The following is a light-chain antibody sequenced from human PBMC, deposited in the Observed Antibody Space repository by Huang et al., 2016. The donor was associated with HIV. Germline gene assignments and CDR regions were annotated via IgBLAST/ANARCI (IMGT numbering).Light chain of an antibody. Sequence: IVLTQSPGTLSLSPGDSATLSCRASQSIPSTHLAWYQQKPGQSPRLLIYAASIRENRIPGRFSSSGSGTDFTLPISSLEPEDFAVYYCQQSGSSPPFTFGGGTKVEIK. CDR2: AAS. CDR3: QQSGSSPPFT. J-gene: IGKJ4*01. V-gene: IGKV3-20*01. CDR1: QSIPSTH.